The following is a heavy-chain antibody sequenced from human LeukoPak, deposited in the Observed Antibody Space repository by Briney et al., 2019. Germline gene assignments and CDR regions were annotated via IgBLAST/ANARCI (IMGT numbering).Heavy chain of an antibody. V-gene: IGHV3-48*04. CDR2: ITISGHTK. CDR1: QFDFDKFW. Sequence: PGGSLRLSCVAFQFDFDKFWMNWVRQAPGKGLEWIADITISGHTKNYADSVKGRFTISRDNARTSLYLQMNSLRVEDTGVYYCARGDPHADLWGQGTLVTVSS. CDR3: ARGDPHADL. J-gene: IGHJ5*02.